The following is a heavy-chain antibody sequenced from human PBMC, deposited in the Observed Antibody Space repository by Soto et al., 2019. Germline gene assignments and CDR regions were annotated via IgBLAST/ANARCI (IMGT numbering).Heavy chain of an antibody. CDR1: GGSISSSSYY. CDR3: ASDSSRDYYGSGSYFDD. D-gene: IGHD3-10*01. CDR2: IYYSGST. V-gene: IGHV4-39*01. Sequence: SETLSLTCTVSGGSISSSSYYWGWIRQPPGKGLEWIGSIYYSGSTYYNPSLKSRVTISVDTSKNQFSLKLSSVTAADTAVYYCASDSSRDYYGSGSYFDDWGQGTLVTVSS. J-gene: IGHJ5*02.